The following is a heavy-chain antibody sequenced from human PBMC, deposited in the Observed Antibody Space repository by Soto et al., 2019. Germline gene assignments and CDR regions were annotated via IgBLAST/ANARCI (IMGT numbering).Heavy chain of an antibody. D-gene: IGHD2-2*01. CDR2: ISSSGSSI. CDR3: ARDQPYNWFDP. CDR1: GFTFSDYY. J-gene: IGHJ5*02. Sequence: GGSLRLSCAASGFTFSDYYMSWIRQAPGKGLEWVSYISSSGSSIYYADSVKGRFTISRDNAKNSLYLQMNSLRAEDTAVYYCARDQPYNWFDPWGQGTLVTVSS. V-gene: IGHV3-11*04.